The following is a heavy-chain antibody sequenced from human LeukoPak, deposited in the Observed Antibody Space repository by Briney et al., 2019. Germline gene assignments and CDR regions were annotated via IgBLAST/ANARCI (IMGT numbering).Heavy chain of an antibody. CDR1: GDSLTSLY. D-gene: IGHD6-6*01. Sequence: SETLSLTCSVSGDSLTSLYWCWIRQPPGKGLEWIGYIYYTGSTNYKPSLKSRVTMFGDMSKNQFSLRLSSVTAADTAVYYCARHRAYSSSSPFDYWGQGTLVTVSS. CDR3: ARHRAYSSSSPFDY. J-gene: IGHJ4*02. CDR2: IYYTGST. V-gene: IGHV4-59*08.